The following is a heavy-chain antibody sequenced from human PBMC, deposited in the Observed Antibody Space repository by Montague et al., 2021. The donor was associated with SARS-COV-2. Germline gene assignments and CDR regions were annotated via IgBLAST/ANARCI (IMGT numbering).Heavy chain of an antibody. CDR3: AKYPTVTTLFDY. Sequence: SLRLSCAASGFTFSSYAMSWVRQAPGKGLEWVSAISGSGGSTYYADSVKGRSTISRDNSKNTLYLQMNSLRAEDTAVYYCAKYPTVTTLFDYWGQGTLVTVSS. V-gene: IGHV3-23*01. D-gene: IGHD4-11*01. CDR1: GFTFSSYA. J-gene: IGHJ4*02. CDR2: ISGSGGST.